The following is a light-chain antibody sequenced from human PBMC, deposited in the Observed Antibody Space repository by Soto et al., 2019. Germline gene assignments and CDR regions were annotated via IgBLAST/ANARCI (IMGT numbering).Light chain of an antibody. CDR2: AAS. CDR1: QSISSY. J-gene: IGKJ1*01. Sequence: DIQMTQSPSSLSTSVGDRVTITCRASQSISSYLNWYQQKPGKAPKLLIFAASSLQSGVPSRFSASGSGTDFTLTNSSMQPGDLASYYCQQTHITPWTFGQGTNGEL. V-gene: IGKV1-39*01. CDR3: QQTHITPWT.